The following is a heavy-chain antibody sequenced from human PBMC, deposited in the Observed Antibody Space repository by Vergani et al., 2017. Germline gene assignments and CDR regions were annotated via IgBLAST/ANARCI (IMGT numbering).Heavy chain of an antibody. V-gene: IGHV1-2*02. CDR1: GYIFSGYY. J-gene: IGHJ6*03. Sequence: QVQLVQSGAEVQKPGASVKVSCKASGYIFSGYYIHWVRQAPGQGLEWMAWINPNSGGTNYAQKFQGRVTMTRDTSISTAYMERSRLISDDTAVYYCARGYCSSTSCSEAYYYYMDVWGKGTTVTVS. CDR2: INPNSGGT. CDR3: ARGYCSSTSCSEAYYYYMDV. D-gene: IGHD2-2*01.